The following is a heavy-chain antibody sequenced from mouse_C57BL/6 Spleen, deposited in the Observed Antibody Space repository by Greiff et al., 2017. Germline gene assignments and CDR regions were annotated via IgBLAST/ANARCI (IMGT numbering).Heavy chain of an antibody. CDR1: GYTFTSYW. Sequence: QVQLQQPGAELVRPGTSVKLSCKASGYTFTSYWMHWVKQRPGQGLEWIGVIDPSDSYTNYNQKFKGKATLTVDTSSSTAYMQLSSLTSEDSAVYYCASPLFDYWGQGTTLTVSS. D-gene: IGHD6-1*01. CDR2: IDPSDSYT. J-gene: IGHJ2*01. CDR3: ASPLFDY. V-gene: IGHV1-59*01.